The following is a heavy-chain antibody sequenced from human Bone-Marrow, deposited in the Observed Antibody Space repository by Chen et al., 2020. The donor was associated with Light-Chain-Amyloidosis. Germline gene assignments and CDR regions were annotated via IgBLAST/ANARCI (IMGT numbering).Heavy chain of an antibody. CDR2: ISDDETKK. Sequence: QVQLVASGGGAVQPGRSLRLSCAASGFRFRNYAMHWVRQTPDKGLEWLAVISDDETKKFYRDSVQGRFTISRDNTKTTLYMAMDTLTVEDTAIYYCAREGGGVEGRPFDYWGQGALVTVSS. D-gene: IGHD3-16*01. CDR1: GFRFRNYA. V-gene: IGHV3-30-3*01. J-gene: IGHJ4*02. CDR3: AREGGGVEGRPFDY.